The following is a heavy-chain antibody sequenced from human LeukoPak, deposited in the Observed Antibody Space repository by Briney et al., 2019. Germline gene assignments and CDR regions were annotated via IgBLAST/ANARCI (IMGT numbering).Heavy chain of an antibody. J-gene: IGHJ6*02. Sequence: GRSLRLSCAASGFTFSSYGMHWVRQAPGKGLEWVAVIWYDGSNKYYADSVKGRFTISRDNSKNTLYLQMNSLRAEDTAVYYCARAYYDILTGYFYYYYGMDVWGQGTTVTVSS. V-gene: IGHV3-33*01. D-gene: IGHD3-9*01. CDR3: ARAYYDILTGYFYYYYGMDV. CDR2: IWYDGSNK. CDR1: GFTFSSYG.